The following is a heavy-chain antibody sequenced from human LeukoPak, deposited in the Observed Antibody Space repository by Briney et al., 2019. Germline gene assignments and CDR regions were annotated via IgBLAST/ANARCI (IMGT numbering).Heavy chain of an antibody. Sequence: GGSLRLSCAASGFTFSSYSMNWVRQAPGKGLEWVSSISSSSSYIYYADSVKGRFTISRDNAKNSLYLQMNSLRAEDTAVYYCASPRGGTVGATAFDYWGQGTLVTVSS. CDR1: GFTFSSYS. J-gene: IGHJ4*02. CDR3: ASPRGGTVGATAFDY. V-gene: IGHV3-21*01. D-gene: IGHD1-26*01. CDR2: ISSSSSYI.